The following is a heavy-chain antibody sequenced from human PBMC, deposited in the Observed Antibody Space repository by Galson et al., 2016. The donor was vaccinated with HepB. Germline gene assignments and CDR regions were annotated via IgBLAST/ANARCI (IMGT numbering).Heavy chain of an antibody. J-gene: IGHJ4*02. V-gene: IGHV3-30-3*01. Sequence: SLRLSCAASGFIFTNYAMSWVRQAPGKGLEWVAVIPYDGTRKSYADSVKGRFTISRDNSKNTLYLQMNSLRPEDTAVYYCARDRVPDTTMTGLPAYWGQGALVTVSS. D-gene: IGHD3-9*01. CDR3: ARDRVPDTTMTGLPAY. CDR2: IPYDGTRK. CDR1: GFIFTNYA.